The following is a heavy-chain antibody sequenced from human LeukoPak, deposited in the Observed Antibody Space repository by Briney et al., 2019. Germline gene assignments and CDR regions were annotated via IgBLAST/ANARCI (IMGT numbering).Heavy chain of an antibody. V-gene: IGHV1-2*02. D-gene: IGHD2-15*01. J-gene: IGHJ4*02. CDR3: ARGYAVVAPFDY. Sequence: ASVKVSCKASGYTFTGYYIHWVRQAPGQGLEWMGWINPDSGGANYTQKFQGRVTMTRDTSITTAYLELRSLRSDDTAVYYCARGYAVVAPFDYWGQGTLVTVSS. CDR1: GYTFTGYY. CDR2: INPDSGGA.